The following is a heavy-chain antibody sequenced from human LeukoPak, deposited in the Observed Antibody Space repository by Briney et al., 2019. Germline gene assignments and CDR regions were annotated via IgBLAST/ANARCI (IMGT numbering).Heavy chain of an antibody. CDR3: ARDGSSSWHFDY. D-gene: IGHD6-13*01. V-gene: IGHV1-2*02. J-gene: IGHJ4*02. CDR2: INPNSGGT. CDR1: GYTFTGYY. Sequence: ALVKVSCKASGYTFTGYYMHWVRQAPGQGLEWMGWINPNSGGTNYAQKFQGRVTMTRDTSISTAYMELSRLRSDDTAVYYCARDGSSSWHFDYWGQGTLVTVSS.